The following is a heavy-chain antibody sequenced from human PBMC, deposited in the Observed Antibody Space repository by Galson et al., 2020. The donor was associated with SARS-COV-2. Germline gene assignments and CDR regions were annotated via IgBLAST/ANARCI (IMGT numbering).Heavy chain of an antibody. CDR3: ATDVAVGYNY. CDR2: IGTSGSPI. CDR1: GFTFSDYS. Sequence: GESLKISCAGSGFTFSDYSLSWIRQAPGKGLEWVSYIGTSGSPIYYADSMKGRFTISRDNAKNSLYLQMNSLRAEDTAVYYCATDVAVGYNYWGQGTLVTVSS. V-gene: IGHV3-11*01. J-gene: IGHJ4*02. D-gene: IGHD6-19*01.